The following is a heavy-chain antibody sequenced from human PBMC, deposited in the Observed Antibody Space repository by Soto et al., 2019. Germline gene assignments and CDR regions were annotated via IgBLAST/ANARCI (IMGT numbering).Heavy chain of an antibody. Sequence: QVQLVQSGAEVKKPGSSVKVSCKASGGTFSSYAISWVRQAPGQGLEWMGGIIPIFGTANYALKFQGRVAITADESTRTAYMELSSLRSEDTAVYYCARDAVPGYGDYHLDYWGQGTLVTVSS. CDR3: ARDAVPGYGDYHLDY. CDR1: GGTFSSYA. D-gene: IGHD4-17*01. V-gene: IGHV1-69*12. J-gene: IGHJ4*02. CDR2: IIPIFGTA.